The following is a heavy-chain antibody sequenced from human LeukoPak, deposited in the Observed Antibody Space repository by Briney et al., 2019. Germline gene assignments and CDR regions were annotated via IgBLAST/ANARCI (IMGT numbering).Heavy chain of an antibody. D-gene: IGHD5-18*01. Sequence: SVKVSCKASGGTFSSYAISWVRQAPGQGLEWMGGIIPIFGTANYAQKFQGRVTITADESTSTAYMELSSLRSEDTAVYYCAREGGGYSYGLHYFDYWGQGTLVTVSS. CDR2: IIPIFGTA. CDR3: AREGGGYSYGLHYFDY. V-gene: IGHV1-69*01. J-gene: IGHJ4*02. CDR1: GGTFSSYA.